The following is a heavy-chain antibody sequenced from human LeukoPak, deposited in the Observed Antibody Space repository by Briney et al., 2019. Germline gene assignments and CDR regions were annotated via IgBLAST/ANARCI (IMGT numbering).Heavy chain of an antibody. D-gene: IGHD2-15*01. J-gene: IGHJ6*03. Sequence: GGSLRLSCAASGFTFSSYWMSWVRQAPGKGLEWVANIKQDGSEKYYVDSVKGRFTISRDNAKNSLYLQMNSLRAEDTAVYYCAKDAGGGWYCSGGSCYHYYYYMDVWGKGTTVTVSS. CDR3: AKDAGGGWYCSGGSCYHYYYYMDV. CDR1: GFTFSSYW. V-gene: IGHV3-7*01. CDR2: IKQDGSEK.